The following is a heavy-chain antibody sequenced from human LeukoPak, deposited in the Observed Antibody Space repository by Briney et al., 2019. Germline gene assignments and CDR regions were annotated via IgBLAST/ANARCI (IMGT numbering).Heavy chain of an antibody. J-gene: IGHJ6*02. CDR1: GFTFSSYA. D-gene: IGHD3-10*01. CDR2: ISGSGDST. CDR3: AKENGEGLYYYGMDV. Sequence: TGGSLRLSCAASGFTFSSYAMSWVRQAPGKGLEWVSAISGSGDSTYYGDSVKGRFTISRDNSKNTLYLQMNSLRAEDTAVYYCAKENGEGLYYYGMDVWGQGTTVTVSS. V-gene: IGHV3-23*01.